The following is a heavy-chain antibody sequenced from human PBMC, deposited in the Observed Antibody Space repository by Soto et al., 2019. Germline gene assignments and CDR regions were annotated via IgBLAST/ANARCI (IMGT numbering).Heavy chain of an antibody. Sequence: ASETPSPTCTVTGGAISGYYLTWIRQSAGGGLEWIGRIYSSGSTNYNPSLKSRVTISLDTSMNHFSLRLSSVTAADTAVYYCARGQRFSDWFDPWGQGTLVTVSS. V-gene: IGHV4-4*07. CDR2: IYSSGST. CDR3: ARGQRFSDWFDP. CDR1: GGAISGYY. D-gene: IGHD3-3*01. J-gene: IGHJ5*02.